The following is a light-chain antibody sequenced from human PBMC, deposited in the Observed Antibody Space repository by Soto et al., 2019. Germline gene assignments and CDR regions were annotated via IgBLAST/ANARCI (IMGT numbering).Light chain of an antibody. CDR3: QQRSVWPPLN. V-gene: IGKV3-11*02. CDR1: ETVGSN. J-gene: IGKJ4*01. CDR2: DES. Sequence: VLTQAPDTLSLSPRERATLSCRATETVGSNLAWFQHKHGQTPRLLIYDESTRVTGIPARFRGSGYGRDFTLTISSLEPEDFAVDYCQQRSVWPPLNFGGGTKVEIK.